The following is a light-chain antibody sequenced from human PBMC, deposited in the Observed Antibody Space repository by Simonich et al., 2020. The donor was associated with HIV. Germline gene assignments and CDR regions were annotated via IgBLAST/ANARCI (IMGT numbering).Light chain of an antibody. CDR2: DAS. CDR1: QSVTSN. J-gene: IGKJ1*01. V-gene: IGKV3-11*01. Sequence: VVMTQSPATLSVSPGERVTLSCRASQSVTSNLAWYQQKPGQAPRLLIYDASNRATGIPARFSGSGSGTDFTLTISSLEPEDFAVYYCQQRSNWRTFGQGTKVEIK. CDR3: QQRSNWRT.